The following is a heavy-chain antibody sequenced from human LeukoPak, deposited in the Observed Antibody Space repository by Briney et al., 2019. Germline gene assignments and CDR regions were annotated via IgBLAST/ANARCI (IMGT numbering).Heavy chain of an antibody. D-gene: IGHD6-19*01. CDR1: GYTFTGYY. V-gene: IGHV1-2*06. J-gene: IGHJ4*02. Sequence: ASVKVSCKASGYTFTGYYMHWVRQAPGQGLEWMGRINPNSGGTNYAQKFQGRVTMTRDTSISTAYMELSRLRSDDTAVYYCARGRAGSSGWYGEALGYWGQGTLVTVSS. CDR2: INPNSGGT. CDR3: ARGRAGSSGWYGEALGY.